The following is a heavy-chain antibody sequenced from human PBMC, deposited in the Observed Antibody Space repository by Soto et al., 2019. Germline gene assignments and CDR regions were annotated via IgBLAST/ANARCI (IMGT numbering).Heavy chain of an antibody. CDR3: STGGISVSSGWVYRMDV. CDR2: IKSKSDGGTT. D-gene: IGHD1-26*01. V-gene: IGHV3-15*07. Sequence: EVRLVESGGGLVKPGGSLRLSCAASGFTFTNAWMNWVRQAPGKRLEWVARIKSKSDGGTTDYGAPVKGRFTISRDDSKNTLYLQMNSLKSEDTAVYYCSTGGISVSSGWVYRMDVWGQGNTVTVSS. J-gene: IGHJ6*02. CDR1: GFTFTNAW.